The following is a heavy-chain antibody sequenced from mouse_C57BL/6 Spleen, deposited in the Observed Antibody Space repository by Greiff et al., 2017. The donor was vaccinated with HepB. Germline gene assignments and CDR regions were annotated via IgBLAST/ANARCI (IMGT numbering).Heavy chain of an antibody. V-gene: IGHV6-6*01. CDR2: IRNKANNHAT. D-gene: IGHD1-1*01. CDR1: GFTFSDAW. CDR3: TRGDGSRYWYFDV. Sequence: EVKVEESGGGLVQPGGSMKLSCAASGFTFSDAWMDWVRQSPEKGLEWVAEIRNKANNHATYYAESVKGRFTISRDDSKSSVYLQMNSLRAEDTGIYYCTRGDGSRYWYFDVWGTGTTVTVSS. J-gene: IGHJ1*03.